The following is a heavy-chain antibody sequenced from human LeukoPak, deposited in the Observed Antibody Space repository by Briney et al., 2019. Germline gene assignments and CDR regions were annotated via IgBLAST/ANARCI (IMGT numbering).Heavy chain of an antibody. CDR3: ARDLSGYSYGYYFDY. CDR2: IIPIFGTA. Sequence: RASVKVSCKAFGGTFSSYAISWVRQAPGQGLEWMGGIIPIFGTANYAQKFQGRVTITADKSTSTAYMELSSLRSEDTAVYYCARDLSGYSYGYYFDYWGQGTLVTVSS. CDR1: GGTFSSYA. J-gene: IGHJ4*02. V-gene: IGHV1-69*06. D-gene: IGHD5-18*01.